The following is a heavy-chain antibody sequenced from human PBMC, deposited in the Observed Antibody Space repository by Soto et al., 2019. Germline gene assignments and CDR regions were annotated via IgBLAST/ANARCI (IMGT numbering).Heavy chain of an antibody. V-gene: IGHV3-23*01. J-gene: IGHJ4*02. CDR1: GFTFSDYA. Sequence: PGGSLRLSCAASGFTFSDYAMTWFRQAPGKGLEWVSHTSGNGGSTYYADSVKGRFTISRDNSRDTMHLQMNSLRAEDTALYYCTRTLFIAARGVEPFDYWGQGALVTVSS. CDR3: TRTLFIAARGVEPFDY. D-gene: IGHD6-6*01. CDR2: TSGNGGST.